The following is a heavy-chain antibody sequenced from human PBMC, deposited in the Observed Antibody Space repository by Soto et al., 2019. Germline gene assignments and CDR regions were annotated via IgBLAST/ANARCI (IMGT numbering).Heavy chain of an antibody. J-gene: IGHJ3*02. V-gene: IGHV3-7*01. CDR1: GFTLSTYW. CDR3: ARVEYSSAYDTADI. CDR2: INRDGSEK. Sequence: EEQLVESGGGLVQPGGSLRLSCAASGFTLSTYWMSWVRQAPGKGLEWVANINRDGSEKYYVDSVKGRFTISRDNAKNSLCLQMNSLRAEDTAVYYSARVEYSSAYDTADIWGQGTLVTVSP. D-gene: IGHD6-19*01.